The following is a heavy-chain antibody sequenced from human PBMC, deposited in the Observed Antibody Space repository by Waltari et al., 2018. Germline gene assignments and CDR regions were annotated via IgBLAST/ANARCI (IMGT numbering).Heavy chain of an antibody. CDR3: ATISPGEMATIFDY. Sequence: QVQLVQSGAEVKKPGASVKVSCKVSGYTLTELSMHWVRQAPGKGLEWMGGFEPEDGETIYAQKFQGRVTMTEDTSTDTAYMELSSLGSEDTAVYYCATISPGEMATIFDYWGQGTLVTVSS. CDR2: FEPEDGET. CDR1: GYTLTELS. D-gene: IGHD5-12*01. J-gene: IGHJ4*02. V-gene: IGHV1-24*01.